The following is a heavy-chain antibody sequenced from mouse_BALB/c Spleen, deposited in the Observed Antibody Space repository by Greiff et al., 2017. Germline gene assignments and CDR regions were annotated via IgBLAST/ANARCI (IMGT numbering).Heavy chain of an antibody. D-gene: IGHD1-2*01. J-gene: IGHJ2*01. Sequence: VQLQQSGAELARPGASVKLSCKASGYTFTSYWMQWVKQRPGQGLEWIGAIYPGDGDTRYTQMFKGKATLTADKSSSTAYMQLSSLASEDSAVYYCARGTITTAYFDYWGQGTTLTVSS. CDR2: IYPGDGDT. V-gene: IGHV1-87*01. CDR3: ARGTITTAYFDY. CDR1: GYTFTSYW.